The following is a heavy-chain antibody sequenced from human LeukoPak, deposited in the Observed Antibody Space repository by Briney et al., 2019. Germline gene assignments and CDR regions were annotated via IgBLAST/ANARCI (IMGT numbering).Heavy chain of an antibody. CDR3: ASSGSYSFDY. J-gene: IGHJ4*02. Sequence: GGSLRLSCAASGFTFSSYSMNWVRQAPGKGLEWVSHITASGTAMFYADSVKGRFTISRDNAKNSLYLQVNSLRDEDTAVYYCASSGSYSFDYWGQGPRVTVSS. V-gene: IGHV3-48*02. D-gene: IGHD1-26*01. CDR1: GFTFSSYS. CDR2: ITASGTAM.